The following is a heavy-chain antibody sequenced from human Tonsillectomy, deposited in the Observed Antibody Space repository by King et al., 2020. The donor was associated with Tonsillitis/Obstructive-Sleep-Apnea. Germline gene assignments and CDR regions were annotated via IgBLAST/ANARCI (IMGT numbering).Heavy chain of an antibody. V-gene: IGHV2-5*02. CDR2: IYWDDDK. J-gene: IGHJ5*02. D-gene: IGHD2-2*01. CDR3: AHRRLWVPAAMEENWFDP. CDR1: GFSLSTSGVG. Sequence: ITLKESGPTLVKPTQTLTLTCTFSGFSLSTSGVGVGWIRQPPGKALEWLALIYWDDDKRYSPSLKSRLTITKDTSKNQVDLTMTNMDPVDTATYCCAHRRLWVPAAMEENWFDPWGQGTLVTVSS.